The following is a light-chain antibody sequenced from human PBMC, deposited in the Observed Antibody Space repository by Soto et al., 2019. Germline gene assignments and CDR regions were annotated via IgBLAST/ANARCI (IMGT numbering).Light chain of an antibody. J-gene: IGKJ4*02. Sequence: DIQMTQSPSSLSASVGDRVTITCRASQSISSYLNWYQQKPGKAPKLLIYAASSLQSGVPSRFSGSGSGTYFTLTISSLQPEDFATYYCQQSYSTLPGFGGGTKVEIK. CDR3: QQSYSTLPG. CDR2: AAS. CDR1: QSISSY. V-gene: IGKV1-39*01.